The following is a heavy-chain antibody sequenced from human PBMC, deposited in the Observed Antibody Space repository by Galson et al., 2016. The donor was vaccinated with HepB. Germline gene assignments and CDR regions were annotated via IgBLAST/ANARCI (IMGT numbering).Heavy chain of an antibody. CDR2: IGSGGVAM. CDR1: GFVFSGFS. J-gene: IGHJ4*02. V-gene: IGHV3-48*02. CDR3: ARDRLTFACSGGGCYSAQDS. Sequence: SLRLSCAASGFVFSGFSMNWVRQAPGKGLEWVAHIGSGGVAMYADSVRGRFALSRDNAKRSVYVQMNSLRDEDMAVYYCARDRLTFACSGGGCYSAQDSWGQGTLVTVSS. D-gene: IGHD2-15*01.